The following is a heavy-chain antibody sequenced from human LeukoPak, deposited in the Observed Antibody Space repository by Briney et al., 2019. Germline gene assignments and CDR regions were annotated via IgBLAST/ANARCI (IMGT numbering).Heavy chain of an antibody. J-gene: IGHJ4*02. CDR3: AKEDCHYGSGRYYYFDY. CDR1: GFTFSNYA. D-gene: IGHD3-10*01. CDR2: ICGHGISI. Sequence: PGGSLRLSCEASGFTFSNYAMSWVHQAPGKGLEWVSGICGHGISIYYTDSVKGRFTISRDNSKSTLYLVMNSLRAEDTAVYYCAKEDCHYGSGRYYYFDYWGQGTLVTVSS. V-gene: IGHV3-23*01.